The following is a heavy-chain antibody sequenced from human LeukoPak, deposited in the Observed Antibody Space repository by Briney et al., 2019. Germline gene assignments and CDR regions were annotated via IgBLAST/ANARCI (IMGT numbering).Heavy chain of an antibody. J-gene: IGHJ3*02. CDR3: AKDRDSSAYHYDAFAI. V-gene: IGHV3-23*01. CDR2: ISGSGVST. Sequence: PGGSLRLSCAPSGLTFSSYAMSWLRQAPGKGLEWVSGISGSGVSTSYADSVKGRFTISRDNSKKTLYLQMISLRGEDTAVYYCAKDRDSSAYHYDAFAIWGQGTMVTVSS. CDR1: GLTFSSYA. D-gene: IGHD3-22*01.